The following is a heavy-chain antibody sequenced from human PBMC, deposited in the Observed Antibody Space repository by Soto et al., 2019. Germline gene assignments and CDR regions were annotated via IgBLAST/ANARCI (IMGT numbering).Heavy chain of an antibody. CDR3: ASVRGGYYYAMDV. V-gene: IGHV4-4*02. D-gene: IGHD3-10*02. J-gene: IGHJ6*02. CDR1: GGSISSSNW. Sequence: QVQLQESGPGLVKPSGTLSLTCAVSGGSISSSNWWSWVRQPPGKGLEWIGEIYHSGSTNYNPSLESRVTISVDKSKNRFSLKLSSVTAADTAVYYCASVRGGYYYAMDVWGQGTTVTVSS. CDR2: IYHSGST.